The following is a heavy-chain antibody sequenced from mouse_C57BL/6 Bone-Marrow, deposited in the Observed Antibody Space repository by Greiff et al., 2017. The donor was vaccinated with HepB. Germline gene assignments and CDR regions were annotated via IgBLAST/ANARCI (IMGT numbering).Heavy chain of an antibody. V-gene: IGHV14-4*01. J-gene: IGHJ2*01. D-gene: IGHD1-1*01. CDR1: GFNIKDDY. CDR3: TLYITTVVGCDF. CDR2: IDPENGDT. Sequence: VQLQQSGAELVRPGASVKLSCTASGFNIKDDYMHWVKQRPEQGLEWIGWIDPENGDTEYASKFQGKATITADTSSNTSYLQLSSLTSEDTAVYYWTLYITTVVGCDFWGQGTTHTVSS.